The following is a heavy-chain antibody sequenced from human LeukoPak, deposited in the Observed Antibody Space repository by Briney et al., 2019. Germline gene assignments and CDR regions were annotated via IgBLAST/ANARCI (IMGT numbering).Heavy chain of an antibody. CDR3: ARGLMMAVAGRGEFHY. CDR2: IYYNGNT. V-gene: IGHV4-59*01. CDR1: GGSISNYY. J-gene: IGHJ4*02. Sequence: SETLSLTCTVSGGSISNYYWSWIRQPPGKGLEWIGYIYYNGNTNYNPSLKSRVTMSVDTSKNQFSLKLSSVTAADTAVYYCARGLMMAVAGRGEFHYWGQGTLVTVSS. D-gene: IGHD6-13*01.